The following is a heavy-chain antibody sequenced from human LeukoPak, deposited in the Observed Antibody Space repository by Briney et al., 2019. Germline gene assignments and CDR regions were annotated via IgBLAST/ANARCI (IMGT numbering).Heavy chain of an antibody. J-gene: IGHJ5*02. CDR2: ISSTSNYI. CDR3: ARTVFGAYNWFDP. Sequence: GGSLRLSCAASGLTFDDYGMNWVRQAPGKGLEWVSSISSTSNYINYADSVKGRFTISRDNAKSSLYLQMNSLRVEDTAVYYCARTVFGAYNWFDPWGQGALVTVSS. V-gene: IGHV3-21*01. CDR1: GLTFDDYG. D-gene: IGHD3-3*01.